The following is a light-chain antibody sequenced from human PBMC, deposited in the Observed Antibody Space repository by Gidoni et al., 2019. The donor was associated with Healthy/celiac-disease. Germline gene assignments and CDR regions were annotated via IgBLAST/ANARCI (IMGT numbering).Light chain of an antibody. CDR2: GAS. CDR1: HRGSSN. CDR3: QQYNNWLYT. J-gene: IGKJ2*01. V-gene: IGKV3-15*01. Sequence: EIVMTQSPATLSVSPGERATLSFRASHRGSSNLAWYQQKPGQSPRLLIYGASTRATGIPARFSGSGSGTEFTLTISSLQSEDFAVYYCQQYNNWLYTFGQGTKLEIK.